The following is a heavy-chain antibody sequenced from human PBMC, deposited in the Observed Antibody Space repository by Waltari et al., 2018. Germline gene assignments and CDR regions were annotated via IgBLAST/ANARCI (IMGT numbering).Heavy chain of an antibody. J-gene: IGHJ4*02. D-gene: IGHD3-9*01. Sequence: QVQLQESGPGLVKPSETLSLTCTVPGGPISSHYWSWIRHPPGKGLEWIGYIYYSGSTNYNPSLKSRVTISVDTSKNQFSLKLSSVTAADTAVYYCGRAAPGLYDIIDYWGQGTLVTVSS. CDR1: GGPISSHY. CDR3: GRAAPGLYDIIDY. V-gene: IGHV4-59*11. CDR2: IYYSGST.